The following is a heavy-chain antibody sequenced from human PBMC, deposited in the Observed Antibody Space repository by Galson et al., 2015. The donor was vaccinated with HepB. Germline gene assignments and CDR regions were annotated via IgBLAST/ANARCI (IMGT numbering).Heavy chain of an antibody. Sequence: PALVKPTQTLKLTCTFSGFSLSTSGVGVGWIRQPPGKALEWLALIYWNDDKRYSPSLKSRLTITKDTSKNQVVLTMTNMDPVDTATYYCALDIWTSYCGGDCAQGYWGQGTLVTVSS. CDR1: GFSLSTSGVG. CDR2: IYWNDDK. CDR3: ALDIWTSYCGGDCAQGY. D-gene: IGHD2-21*02. J-gene: IGHJ4*02. V-gene: IGHV2-5*01.